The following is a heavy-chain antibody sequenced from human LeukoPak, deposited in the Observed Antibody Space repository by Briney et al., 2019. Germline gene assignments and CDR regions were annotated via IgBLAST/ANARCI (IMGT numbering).Heavy chain of an antibody. Sequence: PSQTLSLTCTVSGGSISSSDYYWSWIRQPPGKGPEWIGYTHYSGRTYYNPSLKSRLTISADTSKNQFSLRLSSVTAADTAVYYCARTYCSGGTCYGLDYWGQGTLVTVSS. CDR3: ARTYCSGGTCYGLDY. CDR1: GGSISSSDYY. V-gene: IGHV4-30-4*08. D-gene: IGHD2-15*01. J-gene: IGHJ4*02. CDR2: THYSGRT.